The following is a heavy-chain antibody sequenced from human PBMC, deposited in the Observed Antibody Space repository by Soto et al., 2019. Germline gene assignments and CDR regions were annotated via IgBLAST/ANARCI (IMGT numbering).Heavy chain of an antibody. V-gene: IGHV3-7*01. Sequence: GGSLRLSCAASGFTFRSYWMSWVRQAPGKGLEWVANIKQDGSEKSYVDSVEGRFTISRDNAKNSLYLQMNSLRAEDTAVYYCARAYYYGSGGNWFDPWGQGTLVTVS. CDR2: IKQDGSEK. CDR1: GFTFRSYW. J-gene: IGHJ5*02. CDR3: ARAYYYGSGGNWFDP. D-gene: IGHD3-10*01.